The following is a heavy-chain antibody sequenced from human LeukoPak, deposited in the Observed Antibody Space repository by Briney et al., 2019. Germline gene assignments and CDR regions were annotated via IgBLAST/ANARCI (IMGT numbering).Heavy chain of an antibody. J-gene: IGHJ4*02. D-gene: IGHD7-27*01. Sequence: SETLSLTCTISGGSVSDYYWSWIRQSPGKGLERIGYIYYTGSTSYNPSLKSRVTISADTSKNEFSLKLNSVTAADTAVYYCASRKLGNDYWGQGTLVTVSS. CDR2: IYYTGST. V-gene: IGHV4-59*02. CDR1: GGSVSDYY. CDR3: ASRKLGNDY.